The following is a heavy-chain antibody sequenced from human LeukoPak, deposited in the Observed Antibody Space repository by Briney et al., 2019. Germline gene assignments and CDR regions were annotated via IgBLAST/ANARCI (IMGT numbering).Heavy chain of an antibody. CDR3: ASYGGSYSFSYYYYMDL. J-gene: IGHJ6*03. Sequence: SETLSLTCTVSGYSISSGYYRGGSRPPPGRGVGRGGNNYHSGSTYYNPSLKSRVTISVDTSKNKFSMKLRTVTAADTAVYYCASYGGSYSFSYYYYMDLWGKGTMVTVSS. CDR1: GYSISSGYY. CDR2: NYHSGST. V-gene: IGHV4-38-2*02. D-gene: IGHD1-26*01.